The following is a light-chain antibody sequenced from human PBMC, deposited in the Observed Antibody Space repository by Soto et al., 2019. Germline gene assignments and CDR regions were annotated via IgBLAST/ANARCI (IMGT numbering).Light chain of an antibody. CDR2: AAS. CDR3: QQSLTTPLT. V-gene: IGKV1-39*01. Sequence: DIQMSRGPNSLTACVGGRVSMSCLATQSFSTHLTWYQQKPGKAPNLLIYAASSLQSGVPPTFSGSGSGTDFTLTLSSLQPTDFATYYCQQSLTTPLTFGQGTRLAI. CDR1: QSFSTH. J-gene: IGKJ5*01.